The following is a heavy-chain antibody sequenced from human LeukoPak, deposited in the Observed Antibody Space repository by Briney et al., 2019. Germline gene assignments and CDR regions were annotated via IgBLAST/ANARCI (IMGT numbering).Heavy chain of an antibody. J-gene: IGHJ3*02. CDR3: AREPRYDSRGFDAFDI. Sequence: SETLSLTCTVSGGSISSSSYYWGWIRQPPGKGLEWIGSIYYSGSTYYNPSLKSRVTISVDTSKNQFSLKLSSVTAADTAVYYCAREPRYDSRGFDAFDIWGQGTMVTVSS. CDR2: IYYSGST. CDR1: GGSISSSSYY. V-gene: IGHV4-39*07. D-gene: IGHD3-22*01.